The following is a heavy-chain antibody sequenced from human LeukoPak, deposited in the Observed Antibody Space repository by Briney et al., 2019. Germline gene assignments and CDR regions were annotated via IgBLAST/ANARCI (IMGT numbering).Heavy chain of an antibody. CDR3: ARDGDYGTPVGDNYHYMDV. CDR2: INLNGGST. CDR1: GFTFDDYG. J-gene: IGHJ6*03. V-gene: IGHV3-20*04. D-gene: IGHD4/OR15-4a*01. Sequence: GGSLRLSCAASGFTFDDYGMSWVRQAPGKGLEWVSGINLNGGSTGYADSVKGRFTISRDNVKNSLYLQMNSLRAEDTAVSYCARDGDYGTPVGDNYHYMDVWGKGTTVTVSS.